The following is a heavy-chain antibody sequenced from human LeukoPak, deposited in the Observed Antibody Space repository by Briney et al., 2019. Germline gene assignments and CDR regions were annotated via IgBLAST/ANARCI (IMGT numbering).Heavy chain of an antibody. CDR1: GGSVSSYY. Sequence: SETLSLTCTVSGGSVSSYYWSWIRQPPGKGLEWIGYIYYSGSTNYNPSLKSRVTISVDTSKDQFSLKLSSVTAAGTAIYYCARDVRGDYGDTDWYFDLWGRGTLVTVSS. CDR3: ARDVRGDYGDTDWYFDL. D-gene: IGHD4-17*01. CDR2: IYYSGST. V-gene: IGHV4-59*02. J-gene: IGHJ2*01.